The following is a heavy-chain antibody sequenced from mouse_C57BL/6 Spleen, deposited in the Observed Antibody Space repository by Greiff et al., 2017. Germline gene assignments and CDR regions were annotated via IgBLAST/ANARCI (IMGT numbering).Heavy chain of an antibody. V-gene: IGHV1-72*01. CDR3: ARCTTAQATFAMDY. CDR2: IDPNSGGT. J-gene: IGHJ4*01. D-gene: IGHD3-2*02. CDR1: GYTFTSYW. Sequence: QVQLQQPGAELVKPGASVKLSCKASGYTFTSYWMHWVKQRPGRGLEWIGRIDPNSGGTKYNEKFKSKATLTVDKPSSTAYMQLSSLTSEDSAVDYCARCTTAQATFAMDYWGQGTSVTVSS.